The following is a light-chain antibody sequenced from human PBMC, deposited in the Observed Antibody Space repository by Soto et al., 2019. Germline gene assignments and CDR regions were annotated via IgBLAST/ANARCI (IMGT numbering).Light chain of an antibody. Sequence: LTQPASVSGSPGRSITISCTGTSSDVGGYNYVSWYQQHPGKAPKLMIYDVSNRPSGFSNRFSGSKSGNTASLTISGLQAEDEADYYCSSYTSSSTPYVFGTGTKVTVL. V-gene: IGLV2-14*01. CDR3: SSYTSSSTPYV. CDR1: SSDVGGYNY. J-gene: IGLJ1*01. CDR2: DVS.